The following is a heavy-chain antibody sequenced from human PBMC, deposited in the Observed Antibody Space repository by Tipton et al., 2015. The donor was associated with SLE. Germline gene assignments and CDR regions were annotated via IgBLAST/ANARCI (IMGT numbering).Heavy chain of an antibody. V-gene: IGHV4-39*07. D-gene: IGHD6-6*01. Sequence: TLSLTCTVSGVSIRSPNYYWGWIRQSPGKGLEWIGSIYYSGTIFYSPSLKSRVTISVDTSKNQFSLKLSSVTAADTAVYYCARSRYSSSSYYYYYMDVWGKGTTVTVSS. CDR2: IYYSGTI. J-gene: IGHJ6*03. CDR1: GVSIRSPNYY. CDR3: ARSRYSSSSYYYYYMDV.